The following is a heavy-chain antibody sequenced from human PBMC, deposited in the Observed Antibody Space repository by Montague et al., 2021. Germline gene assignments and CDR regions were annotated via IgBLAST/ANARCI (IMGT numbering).Heavy chain of an antibody. D-gene: IGHD1-26*01. CDR2: IYSSGNT. J-gene: IGHJ3*01. V-gene: IGHV4-59*01. CDR3: AREWSGFDF. CDR1: GDSMNTYK. Sequence: SETLSLTCTVSGDSMNTYKWNWIRQPPGKELEWIGYIYSSGNTNYNPSLKSRVTISVDTSRNQFSLEVSSVTAADTAMYYCAREWSGFDFWGHGTMVTVSS.